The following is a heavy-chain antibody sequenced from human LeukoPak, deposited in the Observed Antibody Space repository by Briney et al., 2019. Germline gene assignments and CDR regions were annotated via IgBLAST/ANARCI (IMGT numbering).Heavy chain of an antibody. CDR1: GGSISSNY. CDR3: ARGRYCSADICTGGDSFDI. Sequence: SETLSLTCTVSGGSISSNYWSWIREPPGKGLEWIGYIYHTGSTNYNPSLRSRLTISVDTSKNQFSLKLRSVTAADTAVYYCARGRYCSADICTGGDSFDIWGQGTMVSVSP. J-gene: IGHJ3*02. D-gene: IGHD2-15*01. CDR2: IYHTGST. V-gene: IGHV4-59*12.